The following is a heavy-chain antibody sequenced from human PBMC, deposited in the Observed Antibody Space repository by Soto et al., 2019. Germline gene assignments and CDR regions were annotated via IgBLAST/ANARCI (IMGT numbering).Heavy chain of an antibody. CDR2: IIPMFGTA. CDR1: GGTFSTYA. J-gene: IGHJ4*02. Sequence: QVQLVQSGAEVKKPESSVKVSCKAPGGTFSTYAISWVRQAPGQGLEWMGGIIPMFGTANYAQRFQDGVTITVDESTKTVYMELSSLRSEHTAVYFSAMNLQMWLRRTNSGYSGWVQGTRVTVSS. V-gene: IGHV1-69*12. D-gene: IGHD5-12*01. CDR3: AMNLQMWLRRTNSGYSG.